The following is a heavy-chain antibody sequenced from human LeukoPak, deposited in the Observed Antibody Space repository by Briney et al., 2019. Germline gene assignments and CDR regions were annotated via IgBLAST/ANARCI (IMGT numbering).Heavy chain of an antibody. Sequence: SQTLSLTCTVSGGSISSGGYYWSWIRQHPGKGLEWIGYIYYSGSTYYNPSLKSRVTISVDTSKNQFSLKLSSVTAAGTAVYYCARSHLTAAGFDYWGQGTLVTVSS. D-gene: IGHD2-2*01. CDR1: GGSISSGGYY. CDR2: IYYSGST. CDR3: ARSHLTAAGFDY. V-gene: IGHV4-31*03. J-gene: IGHJ4*02.